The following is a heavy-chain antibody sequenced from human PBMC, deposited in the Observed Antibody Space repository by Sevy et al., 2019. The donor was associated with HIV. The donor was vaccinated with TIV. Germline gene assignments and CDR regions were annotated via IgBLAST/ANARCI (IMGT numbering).Heavy chain of an antibody. V-gene: IGHV3-23*01. J-gene: IGHJ4*02. Sequence: GGSLRLSCAASGFTFSSYAMSWVRQAPGKGLEWVSAISGSGGSTYYADSVKGRFTISRDNSKNTLYLQMNSLIAEDTAVYYCAILSSGWYFDYWGQGTLVTVSS. D-gene: IGHD6-19*01. CDR2: ISGSGGST. CDR3: AILSSGWYFDY. CDR1: GFTFSSYA.